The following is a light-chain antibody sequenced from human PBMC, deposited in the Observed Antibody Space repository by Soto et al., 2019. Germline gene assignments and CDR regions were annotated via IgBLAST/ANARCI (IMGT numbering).Light chain of an antibody. CDR3: QVWDSRRDRFD. CDR1: NIGSYT. J-gene: IGLJ1*01. V-gene: IGLV3-21*02. Sequence: SSELTQPPSVPAAPGQTTWITCRGNNIGSYTVHWYQQRPGQAPVLVVYDDSDQRSGIPERFSGSKSWNSATLTIRWVEAGDGADYYCQVWDSRRDRFDFGCGSKVTVL. CDR2: DDS.